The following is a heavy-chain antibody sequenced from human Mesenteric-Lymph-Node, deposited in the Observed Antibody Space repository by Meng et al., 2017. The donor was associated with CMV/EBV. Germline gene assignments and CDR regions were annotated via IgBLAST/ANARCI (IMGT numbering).Heavy chain of an antibody. CDR1: GFTFSNYW. CDR3: ARDGLGSVDGVVIITYYIDD. D-gene: IGHD3-3*01. V-gene: IGHV3-74*03. CDR2: ISSDGSVT. J-gene: IGHJ4*02. Sequence: GESLKISCVGSGFTFSNYWMHWARQVPGKGLVWVSRISSDGSVTTYADAVKGRFTISRDSSKNTLYLQMNSLRTEDTAVYYCARDGLGSVDGVVIITYYIDDWGQGTMVTVSS.